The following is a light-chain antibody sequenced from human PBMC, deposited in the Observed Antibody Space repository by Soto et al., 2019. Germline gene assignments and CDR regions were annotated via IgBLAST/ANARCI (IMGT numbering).Light chain of an antibody. V-gene: IGKV3-11*01. J-gene: IGKJ5*01. Sequence: EIVLTQSPATLSLPPGERATLSCRASQSVSSYLAWYQQKPGQAPRLLIYGASSRATGIPDRFSGSGSGTDFTLTISRLEPEDFAVYYCQQYHHWPPITFGQGTRLEIK. CDR1: QSVSSY. CDR2: GAS. CDR3: QQYHHWPPIT.